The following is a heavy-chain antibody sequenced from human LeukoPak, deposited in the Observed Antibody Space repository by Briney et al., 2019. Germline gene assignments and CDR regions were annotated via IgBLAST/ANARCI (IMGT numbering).Heavy chain of an antibody. J-gene: IGHJ4*02. CDR1: GGIFSSYA. CDR3: ARATPRWGYCSSTSCYSAVDY. Sequence: SVKVSCKASGGIFSSYAISWVRQAPGQGLEWMGGIIPIFGTANYAQKFQGRVTITADESTSTAYMELSSLRSEDTAVYYCARATPRWGYCSSTSCYSAVDYWGQGALVTVSS. V-gene: IGHV1-69*13. D-gene: IGHD2-2*01. CDR2: IIPIFGTA.